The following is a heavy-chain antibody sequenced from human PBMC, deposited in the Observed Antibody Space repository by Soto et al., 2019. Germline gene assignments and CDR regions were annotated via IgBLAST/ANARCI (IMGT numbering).Heavy chain of an antibody. J-gene: IGHJ4*02. D-gene: IGHD1-26*01. CDR2: INAGSGDT. Sequence: QVQLVQSGDEMKKPGASVKVSCKASGYIFSTCGIHWVRQAPGQSLEWMGCINAGSGDTKYSQKFQGRVTITRDTSAETAYMELNSLRPEDTAVYYCARRSPYYGIDYWGQGTLVTVSS. CDR3: ARRSPYYGIDY. CDR1: GYIFSTCG. V-gene: IGHV1-3*01.